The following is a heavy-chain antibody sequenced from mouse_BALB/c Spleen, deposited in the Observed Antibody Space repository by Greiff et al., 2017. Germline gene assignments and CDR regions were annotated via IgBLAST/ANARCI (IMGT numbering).Heavy chain of an antibody. CDR3: ARREGGGYYDY. CDR1: GYSITSDYA. J-gene: IGHJ2*01. V-gene: IGHV3-2*02. D-gene: IGHD1-1*02. Sequence: EVKVEESGPGLVKPSQSLSLTCTVTGYSITSDYAWNWIRQFPGNKLEWMGYISYSGSTSYNPSLKSRISITRDTSKNQFFLQLNSVTTEDTATYYCARREGGGYYDYWGQGTTLTVSS. CDR2: ISYSGST.